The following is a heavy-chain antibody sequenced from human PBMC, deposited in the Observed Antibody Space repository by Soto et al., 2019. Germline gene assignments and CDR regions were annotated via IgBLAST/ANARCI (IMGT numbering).Heavy chain of an antibody. CDR3: VRGSREYAGVDN. Sequence: EVQLVESGGNLVQPGGSLRLSCAASGFTFSSYWMHWVRQAPGKGLVWVSRINTDGSYSDYVDSVKGRFTISRDNVKNTLYLQMNSLSAEDTAIYHRVRGSREYAGVDNWGPGNLVTVSS. CDR2: INTDGSYS. J-gene: IGHJ4*02. CDR1: GFTFSSYW. V-gene: IGHV3-74*01.